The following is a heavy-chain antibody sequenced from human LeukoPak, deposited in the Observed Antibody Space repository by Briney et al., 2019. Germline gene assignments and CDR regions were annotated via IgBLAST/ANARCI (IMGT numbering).Heavy chain of an antibody. J-gene: IGHJ4*02. Sequence: GGSLRLSCAASGFVFSDYYMHWVRQAPGKGLVWVSHINGDGSNVNYADSVKGRFTISRDNAKNSLYLQMNSLRAEDTAVYYCARVFVWQWGLNYWGQGTLVTVSS. CDR2: INGDGSNV. V-gene: IGHV3-74*01. CDR1: GFVFSDYY. D-gene: IGHD6-19*01. CDR3: ARVFVWQWGLNY.